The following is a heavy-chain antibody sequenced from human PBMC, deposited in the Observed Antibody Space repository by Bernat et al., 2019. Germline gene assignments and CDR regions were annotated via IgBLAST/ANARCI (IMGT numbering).Heavy chain of an antibody. CDR3: AREDDSSGYYSGSFDY. CDR2: NYYSGST. D-gene: IGHD3-22*01. CDR1: GGSISSGGYY. J-gene: IGHJ4*02. V-gene: IGHV4-31*03. Sequence: QVQLQESGPGLVKPSQTLSLTCTVSGGSISSGGYYWSWIRQHPGKGLEWIGYNYYSGSTYYNPSLKSRVTISVDTSKNQFSLKLSSVTAADTAVYYCAREDDSSGYYSGSFDYWGQGTLVTVSS.